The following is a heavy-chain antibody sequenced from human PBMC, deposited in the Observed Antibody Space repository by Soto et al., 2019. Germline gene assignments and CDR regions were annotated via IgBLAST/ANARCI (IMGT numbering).Heavy chain of an antibody. J-gene: IGHJ3*02. Sequence: QVQLVESGGGVVQPGRSLRLSCAASGFTFSSYGMHWVRQAPGKGLEWVAVIWYDGSNKYYADSVKGRFSISRDNSKNTLYLQMNSLRAEDTAVYYCAAGRDSSVPHIWGQGTMVTVSS. V-gene: IGHV3-33*01. D-gene: IGHD3-22*01. CDR3: AAGRDSSVPHI. CDR2: IWYDGSNK. CDR1: GFTFSSYG.